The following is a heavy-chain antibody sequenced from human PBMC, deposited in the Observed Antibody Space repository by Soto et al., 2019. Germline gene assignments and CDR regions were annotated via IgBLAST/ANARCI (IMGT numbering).Heavy chain of an antibody. V-gene: IGHV3-7*05. Sequence: GGSLRLSCAASGFSFSNSWMTWVRQAPGQGLEWVANIRQDGSEKYYVDSVRGRFAISRDNAKNSLYLQMNSLRVEDTAVYYCASIDCSGGSCYSVPVPDSYWGQGALVTVSS. CDR3: ASIDCSGGSCYSVPVPDSY. D-gene: IGHD2-15*01. CDR1: GFSFSNSW. CDR2: IRQDGSEK. J-gene: IGHJ4*02.